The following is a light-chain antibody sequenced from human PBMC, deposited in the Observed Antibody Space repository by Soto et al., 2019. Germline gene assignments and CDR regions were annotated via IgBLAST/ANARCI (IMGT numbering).Light chain of an antibody. CDR1: NTISSW. CDR3: QQSYSTS. Sequence: DIEITRSPSTLSKAVRVRVTITCRARNTISSWLAWYQQKPGKATKLLIYQASPLKRGVSLRFRGSGSGTDFTLSIRFLQPEHTGSYHCQQSYSTSFGQGTKLDIK. CDR2: QAS. V-gene: IGKV1-5*03. J-gene: IGKJ1*01.